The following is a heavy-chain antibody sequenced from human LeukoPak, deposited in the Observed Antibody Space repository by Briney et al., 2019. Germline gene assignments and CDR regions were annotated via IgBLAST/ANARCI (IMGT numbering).Heavy chain of an antibody. J-gene: IGHJ4*02. V-gene: IGHV1-18*01. CDR2: ISAYNGNT. CDR3: ARSPRGYSYGSIDY. D-gene: IGHD5-18*01. Sequence: AASVKVSCKASGYTFTSYGISWVRQAPGQGLEWMGWISAYNGNTNYAQKLQGRVTMTTDTSTSTAYMELRSLRSDDTAVYYCARSPRGYSYGSIDYWGQRTLVTVSS. CDR1: GYTFTSYG.